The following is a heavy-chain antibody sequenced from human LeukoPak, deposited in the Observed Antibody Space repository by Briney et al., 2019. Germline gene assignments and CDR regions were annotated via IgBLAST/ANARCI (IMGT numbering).Heavy chain of an antibody. J-gene: IGHJ4*02. V-gene: IGHV3-30-3*01. CDR1: GFTFSSYA. Sequence: GGSLRLSCAASGFTFSSYAMHWVRQAPGKGLERVAVISYDGSNKYYADSVKGRFTISRDNSKNTLYLQMNSLRAEDTAVYYCARELGSSGWYVAYWGQGTRVTVSS. CDR2: ISYDGSNK. CDR3: ARELGSSGWYVAY. D-gene: IGHD6-19*01.